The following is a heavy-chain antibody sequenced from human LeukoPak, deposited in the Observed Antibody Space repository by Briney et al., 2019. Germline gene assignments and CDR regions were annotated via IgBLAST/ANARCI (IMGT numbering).Heavy chain of an antibody. V-gene: IGHV3-30*18. D-gene: IGHD5-18*01. CDR3: AKALSGYSYGSCYFDY. CDR1: GFTFSSYG. Sequence: PGRSLRLSCAASGFTFSSYGMHWVRQAPGKGLEWVAVISYDGSNKYYADSVKGRFTISRDNSKNTLYLQMNSLRAEDTAVYYCAKALSGYSYGSCYFDYWGQGTLVTVSS. J-gene: IGHJ4*02. CDR2: ISYDGSNK.